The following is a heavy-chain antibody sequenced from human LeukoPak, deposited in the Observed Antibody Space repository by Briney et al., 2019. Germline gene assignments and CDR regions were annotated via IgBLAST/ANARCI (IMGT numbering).Heavy chain of an antibody. Sequence: GGSLRLSCAASGFTFSSYAMHWVRQAPGKGLEWVAVISYDGSNKYYADSVKGRFTISRDNSKNTLYLQMNSLRAEDTAVYYCAREGNSGYEASFDYWGQGTLVTVSS. CDR3: AREGNSGYEASFDY. J-gene: IGHJ4*02. D-gene: IGHD5-12*01. V-gene: IGHV3-30*04. CDR2: ISYDGSNK. CDR1: GFTFSSYA.